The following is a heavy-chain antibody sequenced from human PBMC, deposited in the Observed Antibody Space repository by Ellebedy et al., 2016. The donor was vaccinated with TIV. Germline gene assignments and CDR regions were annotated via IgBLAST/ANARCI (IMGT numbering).Heavy chain of an antibody. D-gene: IGHD6-25*01. CDR2: IWYDGSNK. V-gene: IGHV3-33*01. Sequence: PGGSLRLSCTASGFTFSRYGMHWVRQAPGKGLEWVAVIWYDGSNKYYADSVKGRFTISRDNSKNTFYLQMNSLRAEDTAVYYCARDEPGTAAPDAFDIWGQGTMVTVSS. CDR3: ARDEPGTAAPDAFDI. J-gene: IGHJ3*02. CDR1: GFTFSRYG.